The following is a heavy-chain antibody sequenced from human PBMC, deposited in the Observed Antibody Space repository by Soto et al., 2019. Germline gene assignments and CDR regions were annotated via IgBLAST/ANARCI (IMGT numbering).Heavy chain of an antibody. CDR3: AKSPYDFWSGSPGY. Sequence: GGSLRLSCAASGVTFSSYAMSWVRQAPGKGLEWVSAISGSGGSTYYADSVKGRFTISKDNSKNTLYLQMNSLRADDTAVYYCAKSPYDFWSGSPGYWGQGTLVTVSS. D-gene: IGHD3-3*01. CDR1: GVTFSSYA. CDR2: ISGSGGST. J-gene: IGHJ4*02. V-gene: IGHV3-23*01.